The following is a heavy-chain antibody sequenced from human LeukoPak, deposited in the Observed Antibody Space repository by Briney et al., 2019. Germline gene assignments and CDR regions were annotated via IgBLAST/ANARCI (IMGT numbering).Heavy chain of an antibody. CDR3: ARDQGQQLVLH. CDR2: INPNGGGT. Sequence: ASVKVSCKASGYTFTGYYMHWVRQAPGQGLEWMGWINPNGGGTNYAQKFQGRVTMTRDTSISTAYMDLSSLRSDDTAVYYCARDQGQQLVLHWGQGTLVTVSS. D-gene: IGHD6-13*01. V-gene: IGHV1-2*02. CDR1: GYTFTGYY. J-gene: IGHJ4*02.